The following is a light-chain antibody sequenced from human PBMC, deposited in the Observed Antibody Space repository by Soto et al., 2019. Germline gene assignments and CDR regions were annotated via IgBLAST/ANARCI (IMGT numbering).Light chain of an antibody. CDR2: EVT. CDR3: SSFTSRFTFNYI. Sequence: QSVLTQPASVSGSPGQSITISCTGTSSDVGGYNYVSWYQQHPGKAPKIIIYEVTNRPSGVSNRFSGSKSGNTASLTISGLQAEDDADYYCSSFTSRFTFNYIFETGTKSPS. J-gene: IGLJ1*01. CDR1: SSDVGGYNY. V-gene: IGLV2-14*01.